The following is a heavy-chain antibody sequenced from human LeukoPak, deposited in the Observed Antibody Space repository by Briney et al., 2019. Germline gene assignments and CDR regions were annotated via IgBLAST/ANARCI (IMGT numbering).Heavy chain of an antibody. V-gene: IGHV4-4*07. CDR1: GGSISSYY. J-gene: IGHJ6*03. CDR2: IYTSGST. CDR3: ASYQLVRGYYYYMDV. Sequence: SETLSLTCTVSGGSISSYYWSWIRQPPGKGLEWIGRIYTSGSTNYNPSLKSRVTMSVDTSKNQFSLKLSSVTAADTAVYYCASYQLVRGYYYYMDVWGKGTTVTVSS. D-gene: IGHD6-6*01.